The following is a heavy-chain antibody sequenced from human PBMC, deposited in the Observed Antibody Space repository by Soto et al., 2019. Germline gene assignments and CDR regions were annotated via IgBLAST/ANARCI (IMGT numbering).Heavy chain of an antibody. CDR3: AREGVSSTDYTGNYGTYFAY. Sequence: QVQLVESGGGVVQPGRSLRLSCAASGFTYSTYTMHWVRQAPGKGLEWVAVISYDGNNKFYADSVKGRFTISRDSTKQTLYLKMNSLRPDDTVMYYCAREGVSSTDYTGNYGTYFAYWAQGPLVTVSS. V-gene: IGHV3-30-3*01. CDR2: ISYDGNNK. D-gene: IGHD3-3*01. CDR1: GFTYSTYT. J-gene: IGHJ4*02.